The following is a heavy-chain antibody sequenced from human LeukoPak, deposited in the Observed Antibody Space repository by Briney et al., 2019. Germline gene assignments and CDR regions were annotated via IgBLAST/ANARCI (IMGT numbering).Heavy chain of an antibody. J-gene: IGHJ1*01. CDR3: ARDSDVVARWEGGFQH. D-gene: IGHD2-15*01. CDR2: IYSGGNT. CDR1: GFTVSSDY. V-gene: IGHV3-53*01. Sequence: PGGSLRLSCAASGFTVSSDYMSWVRQAPGKGLEWVSVIYSGGNTHDADSVKGRFTISRDNAKNTLYLQMNSLRAEDAAVYYCARDSDVVARWEGGFQHWGQGTLVTVSS.